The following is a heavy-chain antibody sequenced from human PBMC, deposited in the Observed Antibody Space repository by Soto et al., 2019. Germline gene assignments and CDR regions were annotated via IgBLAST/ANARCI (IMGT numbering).Heavy chain of an antibody. CDR3: AREVAGTNYYYGMDV. Sequence: ASVKVSCKASGYTFTSYGISWVRQAPGQGLEWMGWISAYNGNTNYAQKLQGRVTMTTDTSTSTAYMELRNLRSDDTAVYYCAREVAGTNYYYGMDVLGQGTTVTVSS. CDR2: ISAYNGNT. CDR1: GYTFTSYG. D-gene: IGHD6-19*01. V-gene: IGHV1-18*01. J-gene: IGHJ6*02.